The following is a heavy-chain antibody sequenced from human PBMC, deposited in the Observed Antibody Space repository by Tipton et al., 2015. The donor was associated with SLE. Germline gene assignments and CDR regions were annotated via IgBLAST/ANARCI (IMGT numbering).Heavy chain of an antibody. Sequence: LRLSCTVSGGSFSSSTYYWGRLRQPPGKGLVWIGNIYCSGRTYYNPSLKSRVNITVDTSKNQFFLKLSPVTAADTAVYYCARHTPPWDYYYYGMDVWGQGTTVTVSS. V-gene: IGHV4-39*07. D-gene: IGHD3-16*01. J-gene: IGHJ6*02. CDR2: IYCSGRT. CDR1: GGSFSSSTYY. CDR3: ARHTPPWDYYYYGMDV.